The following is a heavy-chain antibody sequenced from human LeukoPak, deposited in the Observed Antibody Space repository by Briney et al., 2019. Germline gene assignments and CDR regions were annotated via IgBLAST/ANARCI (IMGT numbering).Heavy chain of an antibody. CDR1: GGSINSSSYY. CDR3: ARLEAAGYSSGWVDY. Sequence: SETLSLTCTVSGGSINSSSYYWGWIRQPPGKGLEWIGSIYYSGSTYYNPSLKSRVTISVDTSKNQCSLKLSAVTAADTAVYYCARLEAAGYSSGWVDYWGQGTLVTVSS. J-gene: IGHJ4*02. D-gene: IGHD6-19*01. CDR2: IYYSGST. V-gene: IGHV4-39*01.